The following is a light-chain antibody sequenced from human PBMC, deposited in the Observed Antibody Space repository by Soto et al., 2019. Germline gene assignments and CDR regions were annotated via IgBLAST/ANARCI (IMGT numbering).Light chain of an antibody. CDR3: CSYEGRYTFIYV. CDR1: SSDVGGYNY. J-gene: IGLJ1*01. Sequence: QSALTQPRSVSGSPGQSVTISCTGTSSDVGGYNYVSWYQQHPGKAPKLMIYDVSKRPSGVPDRFSGSKSGNTASLTISGLQAEDEADYYCCSYEGRYTFIYVFGTGTKLTVL. CDR2: DVS. V-gene: IGLV2-11*01.